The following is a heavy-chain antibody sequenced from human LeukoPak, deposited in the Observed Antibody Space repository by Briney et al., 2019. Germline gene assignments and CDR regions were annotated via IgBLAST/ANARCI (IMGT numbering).Heavy chain of an antibody. CDR1: GYTFTSYG. D-gene: IGHD4-17*01. Sequence: ASVNVSCKASGYTFTSYGISWVQQAPGQGLAWMGWISAYNGNTNYAQKLQGRVTMTTDTSTSTAYMELRSLRSDDTAVYYCARDLTTVVTGAFDYWGQGTLVTVSS. J-gene: IGHJ4*02. V-gene: IGHV1-18*01. CDR2: ISAYNGNT. CDR3: ARDLTTVVTGAFDY.